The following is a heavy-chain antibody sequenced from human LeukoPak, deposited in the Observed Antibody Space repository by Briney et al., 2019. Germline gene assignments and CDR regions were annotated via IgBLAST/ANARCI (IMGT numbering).Heavy chain of an antibody. J-gene: IGHJ4*02. Sequence: PGGSLRLSRAASGFTFSSYSMNWVRQAPGKGLEWVSALSGGAGRTYYADSVKGRFTISRDNSKNTLYLQVNSLRAEDTAVYYCAKGGKWDVTPFDYWGQGTLVTVSS. CDR1: GFTFSSYS. CDR3: AKGGKWDVTPFDY. V-gene: IGHV3-23*01. CDR2: LSGGAGRT. D-gene: IGHD1-26*01.